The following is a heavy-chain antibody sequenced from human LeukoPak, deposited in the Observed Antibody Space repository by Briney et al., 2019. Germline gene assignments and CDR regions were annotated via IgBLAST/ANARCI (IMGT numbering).Heavy chain of an antibody. J-gene: IGHJ6*02. Sequence: GGSLRLSCAASGFTLSDYYISWIRQAPGKGLEWVSYISSSGSTICYADSVKGRFTISRDNAKSSLYLQMNSLRAEDTAVYYCARDSSNQLLWFGESQPYYYGMDVWGQGTTVTVSS. CDR1: GFTLSDYY. D-gene: IGHD3-10*01. CDR3: ARDSSNQLLWFGESQPYYYGMDV. CDR2: ISSSGSTI. V-gene: IGHV3-11*01.